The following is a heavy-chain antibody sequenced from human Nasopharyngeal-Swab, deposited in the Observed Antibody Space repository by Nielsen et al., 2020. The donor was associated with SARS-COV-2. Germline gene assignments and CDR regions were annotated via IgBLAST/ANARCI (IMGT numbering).Heavy chain of an antibody. V-gene: IGHV3-74*01. CDR1: GFSFSTYT. CDR3: VRGGLGTGLEN. D-gene: IGHD1-14*01. CDR2: IDVDGRRT. Sequence: GESLKISCAASGFSFSTYTMNWVRLPPGKGLEWVSQIDVDGRRTTYADSVKGRFTISRDNAKNTLYLQMNSLRAEDTAVYYCVRGGLGTGLENWGQGTLVTVSS. J-gene: IGHJ4*02.